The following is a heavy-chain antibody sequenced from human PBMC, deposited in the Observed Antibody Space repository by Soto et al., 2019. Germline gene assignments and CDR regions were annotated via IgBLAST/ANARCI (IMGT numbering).Heavy chain of an antibody. Sequence: GGSLRLSCAASGFTFSSYSMNWVRQAPGKGLEWVSSISRSSSYIYYADSVKGRFTISRDNAKNSLYLQMNSLRAEDTAVYYCARDLNDSVSFRFYPLCQRTLVTVSS. D-gene: IGHD3-16*01. CDR2: ISRSSSYI. CDR1: GFTFSSYS. V-gene: IGHV3-21*01. J-gene: IGHJ5*01. CDR3: ARDLNDSVSFRFYP.